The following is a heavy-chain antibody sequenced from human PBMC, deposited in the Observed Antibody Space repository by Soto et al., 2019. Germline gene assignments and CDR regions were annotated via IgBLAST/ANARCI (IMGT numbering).Heavy chain of an antibody. CDR1: GYSFTSYW. Sequence: EVQLVQSGAEVKKPGESLKISCKGSGYSFTSYWIGWVRQMPGKGLGWMGIVYPDDSNTRYSPSFPGQVTISVDKSISTAYLQWSSLKASDTAMYYCVRPRGTTNAGLGYWGQGTLVTVSS. CDR3: VRPRGTTNAGLGY. CDR2: VYPDDSNT. J-gene: IGHJ4*02. V-gene: IGHV5-51*03. D-gene: IGHD1-1*01.